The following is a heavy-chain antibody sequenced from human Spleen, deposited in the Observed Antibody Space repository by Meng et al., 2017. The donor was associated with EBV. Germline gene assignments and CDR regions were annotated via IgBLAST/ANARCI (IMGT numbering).Heavy chain of an antibody. D-gene: IGHD3-10*01. J-gene: IGHJ4*02. CDR2: LIPMSDAP. CDR1: GGAFRSDV. CDR3: ASESGRGFTPDY. V-gene: IGHV1-69*01. Sequence: VQVVESGAEVKKPGSVVKVSCWTSGGAFRSDVVSWVRQAPGQGLEWMGGLIPMSDAPHYAQKFQGRVTITADESTSTHYMHLSGLTSDDTAVYYCASESGRGFTPDYWGQGTLVTVSS.